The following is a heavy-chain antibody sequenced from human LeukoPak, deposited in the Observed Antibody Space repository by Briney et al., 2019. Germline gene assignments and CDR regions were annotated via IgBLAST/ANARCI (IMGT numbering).Heavy chain of an antibody. CDR3: EGVAEAAIY. J-gene: IGHJ4*02. Sequence: PGGSLRLSCAASGFTFSSYGMHWVRQAPGKGLEWVAFIRYDGSNKYYVDSVTGRFTISRDNFKNTLYLQMNSLRAEDTAVYYCEGVAEAAIYWGQGTLVTVSS. CDR1: GFTFSSYG. V-gene: IGHV3-30*02. CDR2: IRYDGSNK. D-gene: IGHD6-13*01.